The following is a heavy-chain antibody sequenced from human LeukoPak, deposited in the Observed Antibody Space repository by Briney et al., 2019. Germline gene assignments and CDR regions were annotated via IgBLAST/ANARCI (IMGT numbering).Heavy chain of an antibody. V-gene: IGHV4-39*07. J-gene: IGHJ4*02. Sequence: SETLSLTCTVSGGSISSSSYYWGWIRQPPGKGLEWIGSIYYSGSTYYNPSLKSRVTISVDTSKNQFSLKLSSVTAADTAVYYCAREAGYGDYFYWGQGTLVTVSS. CDR2: IYYSGST. CDR3: AREAGYGDYFY. D-gene: IGHD4-17*01. CDR1: GGSISSSSYY.